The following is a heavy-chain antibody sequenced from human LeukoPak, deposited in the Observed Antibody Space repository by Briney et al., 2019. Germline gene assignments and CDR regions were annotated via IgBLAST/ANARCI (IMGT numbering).Heavy chain of an antibody. CDR1: GGSFSGYY. Sequence: TLSLTCAVYGGSFSGYYWSWIRQPPGKGLEWIGEINHSGSTNYNPSLKSRVTISVDTSKNQFSLKLSSVTAADTAVYYCARSRYCTNGVCFRYYMDVWGKGTTVTVSS. CDR3: ARSRYCTNGVCFRYYMDV. J-gene: IGHJ6*03. D-gene: IGHD2-8*01. CDR2: INHSGST. V-gene: IGHV4-34*01.